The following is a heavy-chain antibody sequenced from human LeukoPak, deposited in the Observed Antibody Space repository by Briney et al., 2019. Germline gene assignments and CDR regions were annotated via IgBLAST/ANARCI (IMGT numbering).Heavy chain of an antibody. J-gene: IGHJ5*02. CDR1: GYSFTSYW. CDR2: IYPGDSDT. Sequence: GESLKISCKGSGYSFTSYWIGWVRQMPGKGLEWMGIIYPGDSDTRYSPSFQGQDTISADKSISTAYLQWSSLKASDTAMYYCARRFGVVPAEGWFDPWGQGTPVTVSS. D-gene: IGHD2-2*01. V-gene: IGHV5-51*01. CDR3: ARRFGVVPAEGWFDP.